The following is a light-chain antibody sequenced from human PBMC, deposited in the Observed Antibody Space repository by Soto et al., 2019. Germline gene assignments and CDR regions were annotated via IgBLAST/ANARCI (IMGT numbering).Light chain of an antibody. CDR2: DVT. V-gene: IGLV2-14*03. CDR3: SSYTTSNTRQIV. J-gene: IGLJ1*01. Sequence: LTQPASVSGSPGQAITISCTGTSSDVGGYNYVSWYQHHPGKAPKLIIYDVTNRPSGVSNPFSGSKSGNTASLTISGLQPEDEADYYCSSYTTSNTRQIVFGTGTKVTVL. CDR1: SSDVGGYNY.